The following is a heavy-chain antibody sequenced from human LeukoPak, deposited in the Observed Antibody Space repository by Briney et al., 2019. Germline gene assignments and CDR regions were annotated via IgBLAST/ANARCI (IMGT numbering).Heavy chain of an antibody. CDR3: ARSPRRWTQEYYFDY. J-gene: IGHJ4*02. D-gene: IGHD2-15*01. CDR1: GFTFSSYA. Sequence: GGSLRLSCAASGFTFSSYAMSWVRQAPGKGLEWVSYISSSGSTIYYADSVKGRFTISRDNAKNSLYLQMNSLRAEDTAVYYCARSPRRWTQEYYFDYWGQGTLVTVSS. V-gene: IGHV3-48*04. CDR2: ISSSGSTI.